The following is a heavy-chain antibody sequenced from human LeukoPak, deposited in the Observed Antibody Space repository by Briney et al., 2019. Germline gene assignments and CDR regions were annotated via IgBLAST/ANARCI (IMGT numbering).Heavy chain of an antibody. V-gene: IGHV3-7*03. J-gene: IGHJ6*04. D-gene: IGHD5-12*01. Sequence: PGGSLRLSCAASGFTFSSYWMSWVRQAPGKGLEWVANIKQDGSEEYYVDSVKGRFTISRDNAKNSLYLQMNSLRAEDTAVYYCASFSGYEYYYYGMDVWGKGTTVTVSS. CDR2: IKQDGSEE. CDR1: GFTFSSYW. CDR3: ASFSGYEYYYYGMDV.